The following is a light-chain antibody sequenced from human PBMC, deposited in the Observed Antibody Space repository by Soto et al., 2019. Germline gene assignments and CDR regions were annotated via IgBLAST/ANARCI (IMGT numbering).Light chain of an antibody. V-gene: IGKV1-5*03. J-gene: IGKJ3*01. CDR3: QPYKAYPFT. Sequence: DIQLTQSPPTLSVSLGDSVTISCRASQRIDGWLAWYQHMPGKAPRLLIYKTSSLEGGVPSRFSGSGSGTEFTLTISSLQSEDFAAYYCQPYKAYPFTFGRGTKVDIK. CDR1: QRIDGW. CDR2: KTS.